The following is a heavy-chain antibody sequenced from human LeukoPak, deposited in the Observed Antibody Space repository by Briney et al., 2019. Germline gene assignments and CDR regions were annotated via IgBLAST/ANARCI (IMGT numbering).Heavy chain of an antibody. CDR2: ISWDGGST. CDR1: GFTFDDYT. V-gene: IGHV3-43*01. Sequence: GGSLRLSCAASGFTFDDYTMHWVRQAPGKGLEWVSLISWDGGSTYYADSVKGRFTISRDNSKNSLYLQMNSLRTEDTALYYCASGGRNAVDFWGQGTLVTVSS. D-gene: IGHD2-15*01. CDR3: ASGGRNAVDF. J-gene: IGHJ4*02.